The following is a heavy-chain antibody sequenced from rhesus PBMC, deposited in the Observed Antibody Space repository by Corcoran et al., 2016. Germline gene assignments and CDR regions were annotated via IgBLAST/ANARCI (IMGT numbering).Heavy chain of an antibody. CDR2: VYGGRGST. Sequence: QVQLQESGPGLVKPSETLSLTCAVSGDSISSSYWWSWIRQSPGKGLEWIGYVYGGRGSTSYNPSRKSRVTISTDTSKNQFSLKLSSVTAADTAVYYCARREVDNSLDVWGRGVLVTVSS. CDR3: ARREVDNSLDV. CDR1: GDSISSSYW. V-gene: IGHV4S7*01. J-gene: IGHJ5-2*02.